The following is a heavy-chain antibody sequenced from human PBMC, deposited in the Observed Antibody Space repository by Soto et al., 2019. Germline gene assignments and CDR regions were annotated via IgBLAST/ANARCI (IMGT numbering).Heavy chain of an antibody. J-gene: IGHJ4*02. CDR3: ASLQVPGNFDY. CDR2: IYYSGDT. D-gene: IGHD6-13*01. CDR1: GGSISSRNYY. V-gene: IGHV4-39*01. Sequence: QLQLQESGPGLVKPSETLSLTCTVSGGSISSRNYYWAWVRQPPGKGLEWIGNIYYSGDTYYRPSLRRRLTISVDTSKNQFSLKLSSLTAADTAMYYCASLQVPGNFDYWGQGNLVTVSS.